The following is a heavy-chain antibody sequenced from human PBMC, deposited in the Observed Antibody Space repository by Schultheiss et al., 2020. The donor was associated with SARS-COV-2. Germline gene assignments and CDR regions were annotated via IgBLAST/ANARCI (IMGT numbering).Heavy chain of an antibody. CDR1: GYTFTGYY. CDR2: IIPIFGTT. D-gene: IGHD2-21*01. J-gene: IGHJ4*02. V-gene: IGHV1-69*13. CDR3: AMTPHGGTYALGWCFDY. Sequence: SVKVSCKASGYTFTGYYMYWVRQAPGQGLEWMGGIIPIFGTTNYAQKFQGRVKIIADEATSTAYMELSSLRSEDTAVYYCAMTPHGGTYALGWCFDYWGQGTLVTVSS.